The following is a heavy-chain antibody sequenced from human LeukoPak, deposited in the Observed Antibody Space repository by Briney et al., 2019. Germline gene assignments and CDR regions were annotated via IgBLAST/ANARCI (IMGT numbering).Heavy chain of an antibody. D-gene: IGHD6-19*01. V-gene: IGHV1-46*01. CDR2: INPSGGST. CDR3: ARGGWLVGIENWFDP. CDR1: GYTFTSYY. J-gene: IGHJ5*02. Sequence: ASVKVSCKASGYTFTSYYMHWVRQAPGQGLEWMGIINPSGGSTSYAQKFQGRVTMARDTSTSTVYMELSSLRSDDTAVYYCARGGWLVGIENWFDPWGQGTLVTVSS.